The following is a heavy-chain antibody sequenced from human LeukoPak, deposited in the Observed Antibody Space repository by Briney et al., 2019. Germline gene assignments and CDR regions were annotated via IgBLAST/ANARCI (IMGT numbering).Heavy chain of an antibody. Sequence: PSETLSLTCAVFGGSFSGYYWTWVRQAPGKGLEWIGEINESGTTNYNPSLDNRVTISVDRSKNQFSLKVTSLTAAGTAVFYCARALMTLVRGVPRTTWFDPWGPGTLVTVSS. CDR2: INESGTT. J-gene: IGHJ5*02. D-gene: IGHD3-10*01. CDR1: GGSFSGYY. V-gene: IGHV4-34*01. CDR3: ARALMTLVRGVPRTTWFDP.